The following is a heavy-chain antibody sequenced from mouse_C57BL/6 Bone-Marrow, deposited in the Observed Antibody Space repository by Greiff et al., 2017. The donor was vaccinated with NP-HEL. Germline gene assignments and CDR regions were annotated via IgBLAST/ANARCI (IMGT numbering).Heavy chain of an antibody. CDR2: IRSKSNNYAT. J-gene: IGHJ4*01. CDR1: GFSFNTYA. Sequence: EVQLQESGGGLVQPKGSLKLSCAASGFSFNTYAMNWVRQAPGKGLEWVARIRSKSNNYATYYADSVKDRFTISRDDSESMLYLQMNNLKTEDTAMYYCVRPFVYYYGSSRGDYAMDYWGQGTSVTVSS. CDR3: VRPFVYYYGSSRGDYAMDY. D-gene: IGHD1-1*01. V-gene: IGHV10-1*01.